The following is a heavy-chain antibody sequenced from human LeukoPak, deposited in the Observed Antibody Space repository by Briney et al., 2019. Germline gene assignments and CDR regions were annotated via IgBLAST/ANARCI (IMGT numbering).Heavy chain of an antibody. J-gene: IGHJ4*02. CDR2: INQDGSEK. D-gene: IGHD2-21*01. CDR1: GFSFSSYW. V-gene: IGHV3-7*03. CDR3: TTDILWDLYRFDY. Sequence: GGSLRLSCAASGFSFSSYWMSWVRQAPGKGLEWVANINQDGSEKFYVDSVKGRFTISRDNAKNSVCLQMNSLRAEDTAMYYCTTDILWDLYRFDYWGQGTLVTVSS.